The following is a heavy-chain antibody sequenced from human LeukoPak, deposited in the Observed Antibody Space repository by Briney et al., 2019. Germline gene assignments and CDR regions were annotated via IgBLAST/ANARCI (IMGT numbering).Heavy chain of an antibody. V-gene: IGHV3-30*02. J-gene: IGHJ5*02. CDR1: GFTFSSYG. CDR2: IRYDGSNK. CDR3: AKDSTALVLAAAPGWFDP. D-gene: IGHD6-13*01. Sequence: GGSLRLSCAASGFTFSSYGMHWVRQAPGKGLEWVAFIRYDGSNKYYADSVKGRFTISRDNSKNTLYLQTNSLRAEDTAVYYCAKDSTALVLAAAPGWFDPWGQGTLVTVSS.